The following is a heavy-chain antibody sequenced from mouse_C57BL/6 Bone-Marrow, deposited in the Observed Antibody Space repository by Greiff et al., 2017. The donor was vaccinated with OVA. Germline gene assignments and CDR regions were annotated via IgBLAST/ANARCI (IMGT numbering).Heavy chain of an antibody. V-gene: IGHV14-4*01. CDR2: IDPENGDT. D-gene: IGHD2-1*01. CDR1: GFTIKDDY. J-gene: IGHJ2*01. Sequence: EVQLQQSGAELVRPGASVTLSCTASGFTIKDDYMHWVKQRPEQGLEWIGWIDPENGDTEYASKFQGKATITADTSSNTAYLQLSSLTSEDTAVYYCTTGGNYYFDYWGQGTTLTVSS. CDR3: TTGGNYYFDY.